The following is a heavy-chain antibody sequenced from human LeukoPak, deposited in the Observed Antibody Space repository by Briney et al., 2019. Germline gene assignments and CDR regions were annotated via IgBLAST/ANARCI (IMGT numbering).Heavy chain of an antibody. J-gene: IGHJ4*02. CDR2: INHSGST. Sequence: SETLSLTCTVSGGSISSYYWSWIRQPPGKGLEWIGEINHSGSTNYNPSLKSRVTISVDTSKNQFSLKLSSVTAADTAVYYCARTIVVVPAAITFFDYWGQGTLVTVSS. V-gene: IGHV4-34*01. CDR3: ARTIVVVPAAITFFDY. CDR1: GGSISSYY. D-gene: IGHD2-2*01.